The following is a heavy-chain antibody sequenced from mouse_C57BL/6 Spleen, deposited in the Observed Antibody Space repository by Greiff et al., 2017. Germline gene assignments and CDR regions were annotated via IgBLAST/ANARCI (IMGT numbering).Heavy chain of an antibody. CDR3: ARKRDDYDGYAMDY. V-gene: IGHV2-2*01. CDR2: IWSGGST. CDR1: GFSLTSYG. J-gene: IGHJ4*01. Sequence: VKLQESGPGLVQPSQSLSITCTVSGFSLTSYGVHWVRQSPGKGLEWLGVIWSGGSTDYNAAFISRLSISKDNSKSQVFFRMNSLQADDTAIYYWARKRDDYDGYAMDYWGQGTSVTVSS. D-gene: IGHD2-4*01.